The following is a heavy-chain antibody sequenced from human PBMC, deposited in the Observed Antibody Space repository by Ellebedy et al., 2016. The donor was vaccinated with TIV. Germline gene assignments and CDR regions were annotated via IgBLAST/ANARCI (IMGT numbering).Heavy chain of an antibody. CDR2: ISTYNGNT. CDR3: ARDRTIILTGSVMDV. V-gene: IGHV1-18*01. D-gene: IGHD3-9*01. Sequence: ASVKVSCKASGYTFTSYGISWVRQAPGQGLEWMGWISTYNGNTNYAQKVQGRVTMTTDTSTSTAYMELRSLRFDDTAVYYCARDRTIILTGSVMDVWGQGTTVTVSS. CDR1: GYTFTSYG. J-gene: IGHJ6*02.